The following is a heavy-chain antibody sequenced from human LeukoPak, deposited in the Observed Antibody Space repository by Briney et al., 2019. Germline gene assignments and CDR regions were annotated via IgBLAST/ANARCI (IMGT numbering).Heavy chain of an antibody. J-gene: IGHJ4*02. D-gene: IGHD2/OR15-2a*01. V-gene: IGHV4-61*02. CDR2: FYISGST. CDR3: ARTGGITSQNIALKV. Sequence: PSETLSLTCSVSGGSIDSDSYYWSWIRRPAGKGLEGIGRFYISGSTNYNPSLKSRVTISVDTSKNQFSLKLTSVTAADTAVYYCARTGGITSQNIALKVWGQGTLVTVSS. CDR1: GGSIDSDSYY.